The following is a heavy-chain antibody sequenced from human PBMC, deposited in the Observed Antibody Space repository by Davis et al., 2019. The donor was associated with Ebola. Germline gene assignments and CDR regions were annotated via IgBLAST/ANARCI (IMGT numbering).Heavy chain of an antibody. CDR1: GFTVSNAW. V-gene: IGHV3-15*01. CDR2: IKSKTDGGTT. D-gene: IGHD1-7*01. CDR3: VEDWNYDNIFDY. Sequence: GESLKISCAASGFTVSNAWMSWVRQAPGKGLEWVGRIKSKTDGGTTDYAAPVKGRFTISRDDSKNTLYLQMNGLNTEDTAVYYCVEDWNYDNIFDYWGQGTLVTVSS. J-gene: IGHJ4*02.